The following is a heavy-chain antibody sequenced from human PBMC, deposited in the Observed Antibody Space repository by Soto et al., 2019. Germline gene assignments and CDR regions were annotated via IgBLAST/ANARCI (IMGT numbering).Heavy chain of an antibody. CDR2: IYPGDSDT. D-gene: IGHD2-21*01. CDR3: ARTDGYEIEY. V-gene: IGHV5-51*01. Sequence: GEYLKISCQGSGYSFVSYWIAWVRQMPGKGLEWMGSIYPGDSDTTISPSFQGQVTMSVEKSITTVYLQWSSLKASDTAMYYCARTDGYEIEYWGQGTLVTVSS. CDR1: GYSFVSYW. J-gene: IGHJ4*02.